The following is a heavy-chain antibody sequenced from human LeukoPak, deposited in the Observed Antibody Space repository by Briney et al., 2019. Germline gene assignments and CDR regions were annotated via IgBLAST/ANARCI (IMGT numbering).Heavy chain of an antibody. CDR1: GGSISSSSYY. Sequence: SETLSLTCTVSGGSISSSSYYWGWIRQPPGKGLEWIGSIYYSGSTYYNPSLKSRVTISVDTSKNQFSLKLSSVTAADTAVYYCARGTPERLPYCSSTSCYPGGAFDIWGQGTMVTVSS. CDR3: ARGTPERLPYCSSTSCYPGGAFDI. CDR2: IYYSGST. D-gene: IGHD2-2*01. V-gene: IGHV4-39*07. J-gene: IGHJ3*02.